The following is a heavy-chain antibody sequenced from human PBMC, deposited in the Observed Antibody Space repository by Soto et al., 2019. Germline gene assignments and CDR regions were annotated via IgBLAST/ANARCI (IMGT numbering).Heavy chain of an antibody. D-gene: IGHD2-15*01. CDR3: ARDSDIVVSSVPMGAGYYYNALDI. CDR2: INPSGGRA. Sequence: QVLLVQSGAEVKKPGASVKVSCKASGYIFTSFYMHWVRQAPGQGLEWMGIINPSGGRASYTQKFQGRPIMTRDTSTRTVYMELSSLRSEDTAVYYCARDSDIVVSSVPMGAGYYYNALDIWGQGTTVTVSS. J-gene: IGHJ6*02. V-gene: IGHV1-46*01. CDR1: GYIFTSFY.